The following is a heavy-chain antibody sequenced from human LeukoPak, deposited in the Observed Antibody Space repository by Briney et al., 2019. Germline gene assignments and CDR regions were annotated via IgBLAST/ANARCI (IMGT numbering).Heavy chain of an antibody. CDR3: AREGIAAAGGYFDY. CDR2: ISSSGSTI. V-gene: IGHV3-48*03. CDR1: GFTFSSYE. Sequence: GGSLRLSCAASGFTFSSYEMNWVRQAPGKGLEWVSYISSSGSTIYYADPVKGRFTISRDNAKNSLYLQMNSLRAEDTAVYYCAREGIAAAGGYFDYRGQGTLVTVSS. J-gene: IGHJ4*02. D-gene: IGHD6-13*01.